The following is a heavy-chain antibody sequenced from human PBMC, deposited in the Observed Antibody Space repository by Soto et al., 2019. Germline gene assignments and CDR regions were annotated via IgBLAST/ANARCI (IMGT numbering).Heavy chain of an antibody. V-gene: IGHV3-9*01. J-gene: IGHJ4*02. CDR2: ISSTSHYI. CDR3: TKDTGGYPSYSHY. D-gene: IGHD5-12*01. CDR1: GFSFDGFA. Sequence: LRLSCAASGFSFDGFAMHWVRQAPGKGLEWVSSISSTSHYIDYADSVKGRFTISRDNAKNSLYLQMTSLRVEDTALYYCTKDTGGYPSYSHYWGRGTLVTAPQ.